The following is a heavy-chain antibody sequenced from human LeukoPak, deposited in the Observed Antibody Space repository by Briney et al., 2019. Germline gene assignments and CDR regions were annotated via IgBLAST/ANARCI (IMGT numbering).Heavy chain of an antibody. V-gene: IGHV3-48*02. CDR1: GFTFSSYS. D-gene: IGHD4-23*01. Sequence: PGGSLRLSCAASGFTFSSYSMNWVRQAPGKGLEWLSSISSSSSTIYYADSVKGRVTISRDNAKKSLYLQVISLRDEDTAVYYCARGRYGSNSADFDYWGQGTLVTVSS. J-gene: IGHJ4*02. CDR3: ARGRYGSNSADFDY. CDR2: ISSSSSTI.